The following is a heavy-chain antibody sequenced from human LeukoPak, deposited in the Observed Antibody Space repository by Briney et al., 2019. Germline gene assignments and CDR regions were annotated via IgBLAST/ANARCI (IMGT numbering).Heavy chain of an antibody. V-gene: IGHV3-21*01. CDR2: ISSSSSYI. J-gene: IGHJ4*02. CDR3: ARDGRDYYDSSGYYYPFDY. Sequence: PGRSLRLSCAASGFTFSSYSMNWVRQAPGKGLEWVSSISSSSSYIYYADSVKGRFTISRDNAKNSLYLQMNSLRAEDTAVYYCARDGRDYYDSSGYYYPFDYWGQGTLVTVSS. CDR1: GFTFSSYS. D-gene: IGHD3-22*01.